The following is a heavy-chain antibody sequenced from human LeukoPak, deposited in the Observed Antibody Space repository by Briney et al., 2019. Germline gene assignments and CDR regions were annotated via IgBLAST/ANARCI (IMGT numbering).Heavy chain of an antibody. V-gene: IGHV4-38-2*02. J-gene: IGHJ4*02. Sequence: SETLSLTCTVSGYPISSGYYWGWIRQPPGKGLEWIGSIYHSGDTYYNPSLKSRVTISVDTSKNQFSLKLSSVTAADTAVYYCARHERWEPTFDYWGQGTLVTVSS. CDR2: IYHSGDT. CDR3: ARHERWEPTFDY. CDR1: GYPISSGYY. D-gene: IGHD1-26*01.